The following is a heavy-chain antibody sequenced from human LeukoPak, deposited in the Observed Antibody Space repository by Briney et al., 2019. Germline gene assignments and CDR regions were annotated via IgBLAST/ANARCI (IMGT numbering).Heavy chain of an antibody. CDR2: INPSGGST. V-gene: IGHV1-46*01. D-gene: IGHD4-17*01. CDR1: NYTLTNYG. CDR3: AGGSPVTNPPAILDY. Sequence: GASVKVSCKASNYTLTNYGISWVRQAPGQGLEWMGIINPSGGSTSYAQKFQGRVTMTRDTSTSTVYMELSSLRSEDTAVYYCAGGSPVTNPPAILDYWGQGTLVTVSS. J-gene: IGHJ4*02.